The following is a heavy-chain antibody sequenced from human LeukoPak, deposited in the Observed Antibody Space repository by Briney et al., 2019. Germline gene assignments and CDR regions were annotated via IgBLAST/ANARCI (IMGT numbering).Heavy chain of an antibody. CDR1: GGSFSGYY. J-gene: IGHJ6*04. CDR3: AGGVAAVSDV. Sequence: KSSETLSLTCAVYGGSFSGYYWSWLRQPPGKGLEWLGEINHSGSTNYNPSLKSRVTISVDTSKNQFSLKLSSVTAADTAVYYCAGGVAAVSDVWGKGTTVTVSS. CDR2: INHSGST. V-gene: IGHV4-34*01. D-gene: IGHD6-13*01.